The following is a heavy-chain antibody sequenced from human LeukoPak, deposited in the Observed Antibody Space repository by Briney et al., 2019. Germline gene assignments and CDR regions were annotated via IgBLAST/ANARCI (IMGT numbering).Heavy chain of an antibody. J-gene: IGHJ4*02. CDR3: AKDRWFGELPPGYFDY. Sequence: PGGSLRLSCAASGFTFDDYAMHWVRQAPGKGLEWVSGISWNSGSIGYADSVKGRFTISRDNAKNSLYLQMNSLRAEDTAVYYCAKDRWFGELPPGYFDYWGQGTLVTVSS. V-gene: IGHV3-9*01. D-gene: IGHD3-10*01. CDR2: ISWNSGSI. CDR1: GFTFDDYA.